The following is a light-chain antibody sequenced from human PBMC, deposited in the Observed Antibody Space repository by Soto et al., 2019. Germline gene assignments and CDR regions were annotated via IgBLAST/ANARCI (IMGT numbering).Light chain of an antibody. CDR2: GAS. Sequence: SGWPGDHATLSCRASPRVSNYLAWYQQRPGQAPRLLIYGASTRATGIPARFSGSSSATEFTLAISALPAEHFTSSYCQPDNNSPRTFPGGTKVDNK. CDR1: PRVSNY. V-gene: IGKV3-15*01. CDR3: QPDNNSPRT. J-gene: IGKJ4*01.